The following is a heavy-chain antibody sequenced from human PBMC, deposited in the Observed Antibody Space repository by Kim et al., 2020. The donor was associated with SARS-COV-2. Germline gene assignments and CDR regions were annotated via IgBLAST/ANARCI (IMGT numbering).Heavy chain of an antibody. V-gene: IGHV6-1*01. J-gene: IGHJ3*02. Sequence: DYAGSVKSRMTINADTSKNHFSLQLNSLSPEDTAVYYCARDTPGQKAYDIWGQGTMVTVSS. CDR3: ARDTPGQKAYDI.